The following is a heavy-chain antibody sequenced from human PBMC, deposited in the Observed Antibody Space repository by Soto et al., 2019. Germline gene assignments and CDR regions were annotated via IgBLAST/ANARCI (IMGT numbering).Heavy chain of an antibody. Sequence: QVQLVQSGAEVKKPGASVKVSCKASGYTFTSYDINWVRQATGQGLEWMGWMNPNSGNTGYAQKFQGRVTMTRNTSSSTAYMELSSLRSEDRAVYYCARRGRDYYDRRGYGMDVWGQGTTVTVSS. CDR3: ARRGRDYYDRRGYGMDV. V-gene: IGHV1-8*01. J-gene: IGHJ6*02. CDR1: GYTFTSYD. CDR2: MNPNSGNT. D-gene: IGHD3-22*01.